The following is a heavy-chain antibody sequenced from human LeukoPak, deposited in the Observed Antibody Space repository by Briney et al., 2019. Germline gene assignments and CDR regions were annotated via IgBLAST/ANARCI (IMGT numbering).Heavy chain of an antibody. CDR2: IIPIFGTA. Sequence: PGGSLRLSCAASGFTFSSYWMSWVRQAPGQGLEWMGGIIPIFGTANYAQKFQGRVTITADESTSTAYMELSSLRSEDTAVYYCARGYRWFGPTGGFDPWGQGTLVTVSS. J-gene: IGHJ5*02. CDR3: ARGYRWFGPTGGFDP. D-gene: IGHD3-10*01. CDR1: GFTFSSYW. V-gene: IGHV1-69*01.